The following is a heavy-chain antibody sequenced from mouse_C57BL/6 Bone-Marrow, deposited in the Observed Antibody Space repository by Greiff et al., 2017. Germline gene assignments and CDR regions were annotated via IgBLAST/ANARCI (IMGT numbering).Heavy chain of an antibody. CDR3: ARSGGYYVENYCDY. J-gene: IGHJ2*01. CDR2: IYPGSGST. D-gene: IGHD2-3*01. CDR1: GYTFTSYW. V-gene: IGHV1-55*01. Sequence: QVQLKQPGAELVKPGASVKMSCKASGYTFTSYWITWVKQRPGQGLEWIGDIYPGSGSTNYNEKFKSKATLTVDTSSSTAYMQLSSLTSEDSAVYYCARSGGYYVENYCDYWGQGTTLTVSS.